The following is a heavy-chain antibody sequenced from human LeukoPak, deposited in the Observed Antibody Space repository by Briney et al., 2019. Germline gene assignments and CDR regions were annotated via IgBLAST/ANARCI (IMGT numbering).Heavy chain of an antibody. J-gene: IGHJ4*02. CDR3: AREEAGGPDY. CDR1: GFTFSTYW. D-gene: IGHD3-16*01. CDR2: IKEDGSEK. Sequence: GGSLRLSCAASGFTFSTYWMTWVRQAPGKGLEWVANIKEDGSEKCYVESVKGRFTISRDNAKNSLYLQMNSLRAEDMALYYCAREEAGGPDYWGQGTLVTVSS. V-gene: IGHV3-7*01.